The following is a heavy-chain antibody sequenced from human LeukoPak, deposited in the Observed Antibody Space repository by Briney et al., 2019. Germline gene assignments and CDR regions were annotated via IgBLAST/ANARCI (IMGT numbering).Heavy chain of an antibody. Sequence: PSETLSLTCTVSGGSISSYYRSWIRQPPGKGLEWIESMYYSGSTNYKPSLKSRVTISVDTSKDQFSLKLSSVTAADTAVYYCSRHAYYYDRSGSYEAFDIWGQGTMVTVSS. CDR2: MYYSGST. CDR1: GGSISSYY. D-gene: IGHD3-22*01. V-gene: IGHV4-59*08. CDR3: SRHAYYYDRSGSYEAFDI. J-gene: IGHJ3*02.